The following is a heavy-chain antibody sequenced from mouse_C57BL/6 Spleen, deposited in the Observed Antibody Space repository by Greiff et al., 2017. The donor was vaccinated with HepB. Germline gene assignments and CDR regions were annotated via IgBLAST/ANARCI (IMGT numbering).Heavy chain of an antibody. D-gene: IGHD1-1*01. CDR2: ISDGGSYT. Sequence: DVMLVESGGGLVKPGGSLKLSCAASGFTFSSYAMSWVRQTPEKRLEWVATISDGGSYTYYPDNVKGRFTISRDNAKNNLYLQMSHLKSEDTAMYYCARSSYERNYFDYWGQGTTLTVSS. CDR3: ARSSYERNYFDY. J-gene: IGHJ2*01. CDR1: GFTFSSYA. V-gene: IGHV5-4*03.